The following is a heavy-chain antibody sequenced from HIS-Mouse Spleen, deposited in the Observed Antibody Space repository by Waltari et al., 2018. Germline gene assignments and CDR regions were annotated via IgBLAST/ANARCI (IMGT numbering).Heavy chain of an antibody. D-gene: IGHD6-13*01. Sequence: QVQLVESGGGVVQPGRSLRLSCAASGFTFSSYGMHWVRRAPGKGLEWVAVIWYDGSNKYYADSVKGRFTISRDNSKNTLYLQMNSLRAEDTAVYYCAKGGYSSSWYPDYWGQGTLVTVSS. CDR1: GFTFSSYG. CDR2: IWYDGSNK. J-gene: IGHJ4*02. CDR3: AKGGYSSSWYPDY. V-gene: IGHV3-33*06.